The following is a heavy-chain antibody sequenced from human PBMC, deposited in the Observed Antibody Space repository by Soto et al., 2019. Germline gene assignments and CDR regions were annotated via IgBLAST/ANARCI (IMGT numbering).Heavy chain of an antibody. CDR2: IHHSGST. CDR3: ARDTGTYPYYFDY. V-gene: IGHV4-30-4*01. Sequence: SETLSLTCTVSGGSISSGENFWNWIRQSPGKGLEWIGYIHHSGSTYYNPSLKSRLTISVDTSKNQISLKLNSVTAAETAVYYCARDTGTYPYYFDYWGQGTLVTVSS. CDR1: GGSISSGENF. J-gene: IGHJ4*02. D-gene: IGHD1-26*01.